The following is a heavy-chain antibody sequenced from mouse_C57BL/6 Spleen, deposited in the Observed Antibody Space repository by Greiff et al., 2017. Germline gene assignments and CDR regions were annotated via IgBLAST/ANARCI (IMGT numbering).Heavy chain of an antibody. V-gene: IGHV1-82*01. CDR2: IYPGDGDT. D-gene: IGHD1-1*01. Sequence: QVQLKQSGPELVKPGASVKISCKASGYAFSSSWMNWVKQRPGKGLEWIGRIYPGDGDTNYNGKFKGKATLTADKSSSTASMQLSSLTSEDSAVYFCAREGIITTVEADSGECAYWASRTMVSVS. J-gene: IGHJ3*01. CDR3: AREGIITTVEADSGECAY. CDR1: GYAFSSSW.